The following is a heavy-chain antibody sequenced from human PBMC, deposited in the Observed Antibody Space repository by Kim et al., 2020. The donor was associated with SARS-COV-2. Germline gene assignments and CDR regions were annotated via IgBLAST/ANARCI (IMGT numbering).Heavy chain of an antibody. D-gene: IGHD6-6*01. CDR2: IKSETDGGTT. V-gene: IGHV3-15*01. CDR1: GFTFSNAY. CDR3: TTDRGITARPIFDY. Sequence: GGSLRLSCAVSGFTFSNAYMSWVRQAPGKGLEWVGRIKSETDGGTTDYAAPVKGRITISRDDSKNTVSLQMNSLRTEDTAVYYCTTDRGITARPIFDYWGQGTLVTVSS. J-gene: IGHJ4*02.